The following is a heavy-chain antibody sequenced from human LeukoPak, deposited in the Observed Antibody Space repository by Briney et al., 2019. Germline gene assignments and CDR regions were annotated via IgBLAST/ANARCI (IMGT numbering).Heavy chain of an antibody. D-gene: IGHD3-3*01. CDR3: AKRTYYDFWSGYYNFDY. J-gene: IGHJ4*02. CDR2: ISGSGGST. V-gene: IGHV3-23*01. Sequence: GGSLRLSCAASGFTFSSYAMSWVRQAPGKGLEWVSAISGSGGSTYYADSVKGRFTISRDNSKNTLYLQMNSLRAEDTAVYYCAKRTYYDFWSGYYNFDYWGQGTLVTVSS. CDR1: GFTFSSYA.